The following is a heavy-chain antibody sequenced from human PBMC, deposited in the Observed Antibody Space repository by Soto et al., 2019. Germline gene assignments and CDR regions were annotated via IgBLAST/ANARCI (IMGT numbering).Heavy chain of an antibody. CDR2: ISYDGSNK. Sequence: GGSLRLSCAASGFTFSIYGMHWVRQAPGKGLEWVAVISYDGSNKYYADSVKGRFTISRDNSKNTLYLQMNSLRAEDTAVYYCAVVPAAPANFDLWGRGTLVTVSS. CDR1: GFTFSIYG. D-gene: IGHD2-2*01. V-gene: IGHV3-30*03. CDR3: AVVPAAPANFDL. J-gene: IGHJ2*01.